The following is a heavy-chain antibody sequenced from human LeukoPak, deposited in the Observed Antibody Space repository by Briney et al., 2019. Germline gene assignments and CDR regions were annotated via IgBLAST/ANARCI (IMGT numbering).Heavy chain of an antibody. J-gene: IGHJ3*02. V-gene: IGHV1-2*02. CDR3: ARDGPDDLIGYCSSTSCYGAFDI. Sequence: GASVKVSCKASGYTFTGYYMHWVRQAPGQGLEWMGWINPNSGGTNYAQKFQGRVTITRDTSISTAYMELSRLRSDDTAVYYCARDGPDDLIGYCSSTSCYGAFDIWGQGTMVTVSS. CDR1: GYTFTGYY. CDR2: INPNSGGT. D-gene: IGHD2-2*01.